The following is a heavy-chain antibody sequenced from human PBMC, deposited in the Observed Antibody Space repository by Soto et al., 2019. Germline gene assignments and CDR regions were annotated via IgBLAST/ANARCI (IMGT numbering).Heavy chain of an antibody. D-gene: IGHD3-3*01. Sequence: GESMKISCRGSGYSFTSYWIGWVSQKPGKGLEWMGIIYPGDSDTRYSPSFQGQVTISADKSISTAYLQWSSLKASDTAMYYCARLPRFRFHGMDVWGQGTTVTVSS. V-gene: IGHV5-51*01. CDR3: ARLPRFRFHGMDV. CDR2: IYPGDSDT. J-gene: IGHJ6*02. CDR1: GYSFTSYW.